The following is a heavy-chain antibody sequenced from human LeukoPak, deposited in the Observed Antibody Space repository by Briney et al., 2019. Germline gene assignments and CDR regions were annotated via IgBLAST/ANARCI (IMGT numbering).Heavy chain of an antibody. D-gene: IGHD3-22*01. CDR2: IIPIFGTA. J-gene: IGHJ6*03. V-gene: IGHV1-69*13. CDR3: ARGHYDSSGYYLYYYYYMDV. Sequence: GASVKVSCKASGGTFSSYAISWVRQAPGQGLEWMGGIIPIFGTANYAQKFQGRVTITADESTGTAYMELSSLRSEDTAVYYCARGHYDSSGYYLYYYYYMDVWGKGTTVTISS. CDR1: GGTFSSYA.